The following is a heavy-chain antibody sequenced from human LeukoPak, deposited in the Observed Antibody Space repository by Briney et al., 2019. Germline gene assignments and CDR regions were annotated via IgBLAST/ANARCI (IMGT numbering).Heavy chain of an antibody. Sequence: GGSLRLSCAASGFIFSTYNMNWVRQFPGRGLEWVSSISSRGSYIYYADSVRGRFTISRDNARSSLYLQMSSLRAEDTAVYYCTRERIPDYYDSITYYRGKAGDSWGQGSLVTVSS. D-gene: IGHD3-22*01. CDR3: TRERIPDYYDSITYYRGKAGDS. V-gene: IGHV3-21*06. J-gene: IGHJ4*02. CDR1: GFIFSTYN. CDR2: ISSRGSYI.